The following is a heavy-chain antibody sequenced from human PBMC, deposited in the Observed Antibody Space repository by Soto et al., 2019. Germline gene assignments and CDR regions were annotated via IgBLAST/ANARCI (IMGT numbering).Heavy chain of an antibody. CDR3: ARDPTGYYSDY. CDR2: IYYSGST. V-gene: IGHV4-31*01. D-gene: IGHD3-9*01. J-gene: IGHJ4*02. CDR1: GGSISSGGYY. Sequence: QVQLQESGPGLVKPSQTLSLTCTVSGGSISSGGYYWSWIRQHPGKGLEWIGYIYYSGSTYYNSSLNSPVIITVDTSKNQFSLKLSSVTAADTAVYYCARDPTGYYSDYWGQGILVTVSS.